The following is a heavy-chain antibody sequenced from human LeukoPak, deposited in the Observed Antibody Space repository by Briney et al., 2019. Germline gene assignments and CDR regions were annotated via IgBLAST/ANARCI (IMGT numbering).Heavy chain of an antibody. CDR1: GYTFTSYY. D-gene: IGHD6-19*01. Sequence: ASVKVSCKASGYTFTSYYMHWVRQAPGQGLEWMGIINPSGGSTSYAQKLQGRVTMTTDTSTSTAYMELRSLRSDDTAVYYCAASQWLVGGGFDYWGQGTLVTVSS. CDR2: INPSGGST. J-gene: IGHJ4*02. V-gene: IGHV1-46*01. CDR3: AASQWLVGGGFDY.